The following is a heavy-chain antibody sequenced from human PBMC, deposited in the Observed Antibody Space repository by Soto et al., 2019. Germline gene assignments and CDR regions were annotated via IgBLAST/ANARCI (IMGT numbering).Heavy chain of an antibody. CDR1: GFTFSSYW. Sequence: GSLRLSCAASGFTFSSYWMHWVRQAPGKGLVWVSRINSDGSSTSYADSVKGRFTISRDNAKNTLYLQMNSPRAEDTAVYYCAIRASYYDSSGYFDYWGQGTLVTVSS. V-gene: IGHV3-74*01. CDR3: AIRASYYDSSGYFDY. J-gene: IGHJ4*02. CDR2: INSDGSST. D-gene: IGHD3-22*01.